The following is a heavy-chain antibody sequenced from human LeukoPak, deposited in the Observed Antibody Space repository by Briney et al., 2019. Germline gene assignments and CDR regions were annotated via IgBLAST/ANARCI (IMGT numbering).Heavy chain of an antibody. D-gene: IGHD4-17*01. Sequence: PGGSLRLSCAASGLTFSSYWMSWVRQAPGKGLECVANIKEDGSEKYYEDSVKGRFTISRDNAKNSLYLQMNSLRAEDTAVYYCARRMTTVTTWDWFDPWGQGTLVTVSS. CDR2: IKEDGSEK. V-gene: IGHV3-7*01. CDR1: GLTFSSYW. J-gene: IGHJ5*02. CDR3: ARRMTTVTTWDWFDP.